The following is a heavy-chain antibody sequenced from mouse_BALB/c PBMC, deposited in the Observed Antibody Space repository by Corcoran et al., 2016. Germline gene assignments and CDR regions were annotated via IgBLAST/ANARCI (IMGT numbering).Heavy chain of an antibody. CDR1: GYTFTDYY. V-gene: IGHV1-84*02. CDR3: ARGYGNYVFAY. J-gene: IGHJ3*01. CDR2: IYPGSGNT. D-gene: IGHD2-10*02. Sequence: QIQLQQSGPELVKPGASVKISCKASGYTFTDYYINWVKQKPGKGLEWIGWIYPGSGNTKYNEKFKGKATLTVDTSSSTAYMKLSSLTSEDTAVYFCARGYGNYVFAYWGQGTLVTVSA.